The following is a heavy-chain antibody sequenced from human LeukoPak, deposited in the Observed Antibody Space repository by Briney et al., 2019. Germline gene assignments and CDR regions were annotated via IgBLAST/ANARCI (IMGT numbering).Heavy chain of an antibody. Sequence: GESLNISCKGSGYSFTSYWIGWVRRMPGKGLGWMGIIYPGDSDTRYSPSFQGQVTISADKSISTAYLQWSSLKASDTAMYYCAREPHSGCSSTSCSEGFDYWGQGTLVTVS. D-gene: IGHD2-2*01. J-gene: IGHJ4*02. CDR2: IYPGDSDT. CDR3: AREPHSGCSSTSCSEGFDY. CDR1: GYSFTSYW. V-gene: IGHV5-51*01.